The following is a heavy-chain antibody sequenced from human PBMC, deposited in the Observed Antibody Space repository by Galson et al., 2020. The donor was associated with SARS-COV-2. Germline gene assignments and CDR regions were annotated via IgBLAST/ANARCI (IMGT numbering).Heavy chain of an antibody. Sequence: SETLSLTCAVYGGSFSGYYWSWIRQPPGKGLEWIGEINHSGSTNYNPSLKSRVTISVDTSKNQFSLKLSSVTAADTAVYYCARVSYYDSSGYSISAVDIWGQGTMVTVSS. CDR1: GGSFSGYY. J-gene: IGHJ3*02. D-gene: IGHD3-22*01. CDR3: ARVSYYDSSGYSISAVDI. V-gene: IGHV4-34*01. CDR2: INHSGST.